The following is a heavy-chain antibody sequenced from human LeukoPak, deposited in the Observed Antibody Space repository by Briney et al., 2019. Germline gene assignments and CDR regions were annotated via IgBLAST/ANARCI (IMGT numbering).Heavy chain of an antibody. J-gene: IGHJ4*02. D-gene: IGHD6-13*01. CDR1: GFTFDDYA. Sequence: GGSLRLSCAASGFTFDDYAMHWVRQAPGKGLEWVSGISWNSGSMGYADSVKGRFTISRDNAKNSLYLQMNSLRAEDMALYYCAKDTNGYSSSSLDYWGQGTLVTVSS. CDR3: AKDTNGYSSSSLDY. CDR2: ISWNSGSM. V-gene: IGHV3-9*03.